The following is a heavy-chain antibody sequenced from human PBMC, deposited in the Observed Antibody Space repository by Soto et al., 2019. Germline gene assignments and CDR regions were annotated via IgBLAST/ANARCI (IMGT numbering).Heavy chain of an antibody. CDR3: ARAFHTARANLYYYYGMDV. V-gene: IGHV4-39*07. CDR2: TYYSGST. Sequence: SETLSLTCTVSGGSISSSSYYWGWIRQPPGKGLEWIGGTYYSGSTYYNPSLKSRVTISVDTSKNQFSLKLSSVTAADTAGYYCARAFHTARANLYYYYGMDVWGQGTTVTVSS. D-gene: IGHD2-21*02. J-gene: IGHJ6*02. CDR1: GGSISSSSYY.